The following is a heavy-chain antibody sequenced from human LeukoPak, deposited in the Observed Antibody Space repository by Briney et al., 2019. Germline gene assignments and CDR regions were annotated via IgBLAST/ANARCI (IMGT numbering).Heavy chain of an antibody. CDR1: GGSISSYY. V-gene: IGHV4-59*08. CDR3: ARRVDYGSGSYYQIDY. Sequence: SETLSLTCTVSGGSISSYYWSWIRQPPGKGLEWIGYIYYSGSTNYNPSLKSRVTISVDTSTNQFSLELSSVTAADTAMYYCARRVDYGSGSYYQIDYWGQGTLVTVSS. D-gene: IGHD3-10*01. J-gene: IGHJ4*02. CDR2: IYYSGST.